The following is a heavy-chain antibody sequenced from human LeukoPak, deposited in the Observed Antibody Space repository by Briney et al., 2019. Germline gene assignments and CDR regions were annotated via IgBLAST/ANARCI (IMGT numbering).Heavy chain of an antibody. Sequence: SETLSLTCTVSGGSISSYYWSWIRQPPGKGLEWIGYIYYRGSTNYNPTLKSRVTISVDTSKNQFSLKLSSVTAADTAVYYCARHGARFGARGGVDYWGQGTLVTVSS. J-gene: IGHJ4*02. V-gene: IGHV4-59*08. CDR3: ARHGARFGARGGVDY. D-gene: IGHD3-10*01. CDR2: IYYRGST. CDR1: GGSISSYY.